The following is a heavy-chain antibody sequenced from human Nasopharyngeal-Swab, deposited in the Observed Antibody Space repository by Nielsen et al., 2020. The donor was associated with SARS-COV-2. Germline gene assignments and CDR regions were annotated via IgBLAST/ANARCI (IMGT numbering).Heavy chain of an antibody. CDR1: GYTFTSYG. CDR3: AREDGIAAAGTDY. J-gene: IGHJ4*02. CDR2: ISAYNGNT. D-gene: IGHD6-13*01. V-gene: IGHV1-18*01. Sequence: GSVKASCRASGYTFTSYGISWDPQAPGQGLEWMGWISAYNGNTNYVQKLQGRVTMTTDTSTSTAYMELWSLRSDDTAVYYCAREDGIAAAGTDYWGQGTLVTVSS.